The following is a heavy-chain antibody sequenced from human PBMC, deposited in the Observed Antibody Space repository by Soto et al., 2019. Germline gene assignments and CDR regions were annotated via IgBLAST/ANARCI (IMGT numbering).Heavy chain of an antibody. Sequence: QVQLQESGPGLVKPSGTLSLTCAVSGGSISSSNWWSWVRQPPGKGLEWIGEIYHSGSTNYNPSLRSRVTISVDKSKNQFPLKLSSVTAADTAVYYCAARLYSSGWLKVNWFDPWGQGTLVTVSS. CDR1: GGSISSSNW. D-gene: IGHD6-19*01. CDR3: AARLYSSGWLKVNWFDP. V-gene: IGHV4-4*02. J-gene: IGHJ5*02. CDR2: IYHSGST.